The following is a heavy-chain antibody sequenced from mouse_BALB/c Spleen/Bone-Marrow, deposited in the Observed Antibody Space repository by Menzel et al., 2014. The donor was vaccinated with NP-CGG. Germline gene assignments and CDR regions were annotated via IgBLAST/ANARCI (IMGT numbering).Heavy chain of an antibody. J-gene: IGHJ2*01. CDR3: ARGNGYHFDY. Sequence: VQLQQSGPSLVKPSQTLSLTSSVTGDSITSSYWNWIRKFPGNKLEYMGYISYSGNAYYNPSLKSRISLTRDTSKNQYYLQLNSVTTEDTATYFCARGNGYHFDYWGQGTTLTVSS. CDR2: ISYSGNA. V-gene: IGHV3-8*02. D-gene: IGHD1-2*01. CDR1: GDSITSSY.